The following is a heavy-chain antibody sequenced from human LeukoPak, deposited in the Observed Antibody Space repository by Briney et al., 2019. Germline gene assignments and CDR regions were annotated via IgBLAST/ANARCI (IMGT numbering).Heavy chain of an antibody. Sequence: PGGSLRLSCAASGFTVSSNYMSWVRQAPGKGLEWVSGISGSGGSTYYADSVKGRFTISRDNSKNTLYLQMNSLRAEDTAVYYCAKAKRVAPFDYWGQGTLVTVSS. J-gene: IGHJ4*02. CDR3: AKAKRVAPFDY. D-gene: IGHD3-3*01. V-gene: IGHV3-23*01. CDR2: ISGSGGST. CDR1: GFTVSSNY.